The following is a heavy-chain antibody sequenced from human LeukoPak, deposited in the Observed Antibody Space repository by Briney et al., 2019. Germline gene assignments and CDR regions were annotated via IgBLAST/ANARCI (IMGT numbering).Heavy chain of an antibody. CDR3: AKDQFLC. J-gene: IGHJ4*02. Sequence: GGSLRLSCAASGFTFSSYGMHWVRQAPGKGLEWVAVISYDGSNKYYADSVKGRFTISRDNSKNTLYLQMNSLRAEGTAVYYCAKDQFLCWGQGTLVTVSS. CDR1: GFTFSSYG. V-gene: IGHV3-30*18. CDR2: ISYDGSNK.